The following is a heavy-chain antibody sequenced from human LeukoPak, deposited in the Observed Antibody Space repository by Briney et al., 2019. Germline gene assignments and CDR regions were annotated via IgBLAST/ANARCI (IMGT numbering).Heavy chain of an antibody. V-gene: IGHV1-18*01. D-gene: IGHD3-10*01. J-gene: IGHJ4*02. CDR1: GYTFNSYG. Sequence: GASVKVSCRASGYTFNSYGISWVRQAPGQGLEWMGWISGYNGHTNYAQKLQGRVTMTTDTSTSTAYMELRSLRSDDTAVYYCARDEVLPWFGDLDFWGQGTLVTVSS. CDR2: ISGYNGHT. CDR3: ARDEVLPWFGDLDF.